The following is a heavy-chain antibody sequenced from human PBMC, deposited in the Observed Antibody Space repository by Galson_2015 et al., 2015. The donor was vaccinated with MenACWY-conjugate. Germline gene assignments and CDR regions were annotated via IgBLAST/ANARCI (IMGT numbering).Heavy chain of an antibody. V-gene: IGHV3-7*01. CDR3: VRDVFRSSSSWYDPDAFDN. D-gene: IGHD6-13*01. J-gene: IGHJ3*02. CDR1: GFTFSTYW. CDR2: IKQDGGEK. Sequence: SLRLSCAASGFTFSTYWMNWVRQAPGKGLEWVANIKQDGGEKYYVDSVKGRFTISRDNAKNSLHLQLNSLRAEDTAVYYCVRDVFRSSSSWYDPDAFDNWGQGTLLTVSS.